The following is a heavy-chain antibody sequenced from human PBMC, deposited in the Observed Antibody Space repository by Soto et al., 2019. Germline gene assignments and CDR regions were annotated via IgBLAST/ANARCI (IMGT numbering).Heavy chain of an antibody. Sequence: SGPTLVNPTQTLTLTCTFSGFSLSTTGVRVGWLRQPPGKALEWLALIYWEEDKRYSPSLKTRLTITKDTYKSQVVLTMTNVDPVDTATYYCTHLANVLYGVPLDFWGLGTLVTVSS. CDR3: THLANVLYGVPLDF. D-gene: IGHD2-2*02. CDR1: GFSLSTTGVR. J-gene: IGHJ4*02. CDR2: IYWEEDK. V-gene: IGHV2-5*02.